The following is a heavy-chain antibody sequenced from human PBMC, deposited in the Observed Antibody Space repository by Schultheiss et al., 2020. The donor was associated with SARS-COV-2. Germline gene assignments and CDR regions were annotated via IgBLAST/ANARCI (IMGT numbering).Heavy chain of an antibody. CDR1: GGSFSGYY. Sequence: SQTLSLTCAVYGGSFSGYYWSWIRQPPGKGLEWIGYIYYSGSTYYNPSLKSRVTISVDTSKNQFSLKLSSVTAADTAVYYCARGHRGFDPWGQGTLVTVSS. V-gene: IGHV4-34*09. CDR3: ARGHRGFDP. CDR2: IYYSGST. J-gene: IGHJ5*02.